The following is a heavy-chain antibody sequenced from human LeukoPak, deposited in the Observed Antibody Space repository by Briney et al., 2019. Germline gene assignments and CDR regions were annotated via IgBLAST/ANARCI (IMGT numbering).Heavy chain of an antibody. CDR3: AQAAEMATIPVY. CDR1: GYTFTTYG. Sequence: ASVRVSCKASGYTFTTYGISWVRQAPGQGLEWMGWISAYNGNTNYAQKLQGRVTMTTDTSTSTAYMELRSLRSDDTAVYYCAQAAEMATIPVYWGQGTLVTVSS. J-gene: IGHJ4*02. D-gene: IGHD5-24*01. CDR2: ISAYNGNT. V-gene: IGHV1-18*01.